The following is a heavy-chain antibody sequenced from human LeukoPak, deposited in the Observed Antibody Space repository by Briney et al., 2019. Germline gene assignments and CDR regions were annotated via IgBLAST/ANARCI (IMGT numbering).Heavy chain of an antibody. J-gene: IGHJ4*02. D-gene: IGHD1-1*01. CDR3: CRAGTPLYR. CDR2: ISSSSTI. Sequence: GGSLRLSCAASGFTFSSYSMNWVRQAPGKGLEWVSYISSSSTIYYADSVKGRFTIPRDNAKNSLYLQMNSLRDEDTAVYYCCRAGTPLYRWGQGTLVTVSS. V-gene: IGHV3-48*02. CDR1: GFTFSSYS.